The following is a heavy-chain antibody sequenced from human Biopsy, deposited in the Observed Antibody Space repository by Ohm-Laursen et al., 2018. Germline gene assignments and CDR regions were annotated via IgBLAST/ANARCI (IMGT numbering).Heavy chain of an antibody. CDR3: VRGVDYYDPYHYYALDV. V-gene: IGHV4-34*01. Sequence: SETLSLTCPVYGESFNGYYWSWIRQTPGKGLEWIGEINHSGRTNYNPSLKSRVTISVDTSKDQFSLEVRSVTAADTAVYYCVRGVDYYDPYHYYALDVWGQGTTVTVSS. CDR1: GESFNGYY. CDR2: INHSGRT. D-gene: IGHD3-22*01. J-gene: IGHJ6*02.